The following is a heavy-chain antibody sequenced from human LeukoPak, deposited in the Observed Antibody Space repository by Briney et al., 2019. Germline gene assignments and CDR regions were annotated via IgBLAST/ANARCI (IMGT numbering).Heavy chain of an antibody. J-gene: IGHJ4*02. D-gene: IGHD3-22*01. V-gene: IGHV3-30-3*01. CDR3: ARDSDRDYYDSSFSSELDY. CDR1: GFTFSSYA. CDR2: ISYDGSNK. Sequence: PGRSLRLSCAASGFTFSSYAMHWVRQAPGKGLEWVAVISYDGSNKYYADSVKGRFTISRDNSKNTLYLQMNSLRAEDKAVYYCARDSDRDYYDSSFSSELDYWGQGTLVTVSS.